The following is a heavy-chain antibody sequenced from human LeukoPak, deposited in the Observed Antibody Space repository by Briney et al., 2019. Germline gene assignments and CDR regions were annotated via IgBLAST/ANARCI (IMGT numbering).Heavy chain of an antibody. J-gene: IGHJ4*02. V-gene: IGHV4-59*01. D-gene: IGHD2-2*01. CDR2: IYYSGST. Sequence: RSSETLSLTCTVSGGSISSYYWSWLPQPPGKGLEWLGYIYYSGSTNYNPSLKSRVTISVDTSKNQFSLKLSSVTAADTAVYYCARDGSPAGYYFDYWGQGTLVTVSS. CDR3: ARDGSPAGYYFDY. CDR1: GGSISSYY.